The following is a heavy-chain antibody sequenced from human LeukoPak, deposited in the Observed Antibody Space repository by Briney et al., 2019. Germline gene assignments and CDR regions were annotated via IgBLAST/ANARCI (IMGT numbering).Heavy chain of an antibody. D-gene: IGHD3-22*01. CDR2: ISSSSSTI. CDR3: AKDSDYYHSSGYYYAYFQH. V-gene: IGHV3-48*02. Sequence: PGGSLRLSCAVSGFTFSTYSMNWVRQAPGKGLEWVSYISSSSSTIYYADSVKGRFTISRDNAKNSLYLQMNSLRDEDTAVYYCAKDSDYYHSSGYYYAYFQHWSQGTLVTVSS. J-gene: IGHJ1*01. CDR1: GFTFSTYS.